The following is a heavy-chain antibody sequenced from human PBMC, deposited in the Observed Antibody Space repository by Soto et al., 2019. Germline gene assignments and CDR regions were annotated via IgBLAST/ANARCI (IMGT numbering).Heavy chain of an antibody. Sequence: GESLQISCKGSGYSFTSYWISCVRQMPGKGLEWIGRIDPSDSYTNYSPSFQGHVTISADKSISTAYLQWSSLKASDTAMYYCASSDDYGGNSPFFDYWGKGTLVTVSS. J-gene: IGHJ4*02. CDR2: IDPSDSYT. CDR1: GYSFTSYW. CDR3: ASSDDYGGNSPFFDY. V-gene: IGHV5-10-1*01. D-gene: IGHD4-17*01.